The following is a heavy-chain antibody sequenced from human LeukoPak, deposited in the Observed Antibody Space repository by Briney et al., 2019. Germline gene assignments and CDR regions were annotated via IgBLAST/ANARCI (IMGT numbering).Heavy chain of an antibody. CDR1: GFTLSSYW. Sequence: GRSLSLAWVASGFTLSSYWMKCARQARGNWLEWVANIMPDGSDKYYADSVKGRFSISRDNAKKSLFLDMNSLGAEDAAVYYCLSGGDTGGDSWGQGTLVTVSS. D-gene: IGHD5-18*01. CDR3: LSGGDTGGDS. V-gene: IGHV3-7*03. J-gene: IGHJ4*02. CDR2: IMPDGSDK.